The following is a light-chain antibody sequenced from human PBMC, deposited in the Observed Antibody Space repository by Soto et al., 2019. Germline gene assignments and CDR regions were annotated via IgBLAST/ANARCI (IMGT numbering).Light chain of an antibody. V-gene: IGLV1-51*01. J-gene: IGLJ2*01. Sequence: QSVLTQPPSVSAAPGQKVTISCSGSNSNIGNNYVAWYRQVPGTVPKLLFYANYKRASGIPARFSGSKSGTSATLGITGLQTGDEADYYCGTWDTSLSAGVFGGGTKLTVL. CDR3: GTWDTSLSAGV. CDR1: NSNIGNNY. CDR2: ANY.